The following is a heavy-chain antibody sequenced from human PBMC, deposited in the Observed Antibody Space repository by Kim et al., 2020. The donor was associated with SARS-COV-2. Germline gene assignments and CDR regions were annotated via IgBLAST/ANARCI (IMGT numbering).Heavy chain of an antibody. V-gene: IGHV3-30*04. CDR2: ISYDGSNK. CDR1: GFTFSSYA. CDR3: ARVHSRWYVYYYGMDV. J-gene: IGHJ6*02. D-gene: IGHD6-13*01. Sequence: GGSLRLSCAASGFTFSSYAMHWVRQAPGKGLEWVAVISYDGSNKYYADSVKGRFTISRDNSKNTLYLQMNSLRAEDTAVYYCARVHSRWYVYYYGMDVWGQGTTVTVSS.